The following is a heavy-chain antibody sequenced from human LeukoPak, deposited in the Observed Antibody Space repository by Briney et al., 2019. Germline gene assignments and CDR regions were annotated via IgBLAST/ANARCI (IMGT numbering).Heavy chain of an antibody. CDR2: TYYRSKWYN. CDR3: ARAAPQLERTYYFDY. J-gene: IGHJ4*02. V-gene: IGHV6-1*01. CDR1: GDSVSSNSAA. D-gene: IGHD1-1*01. Sequence: SQTLSLTSAISGDSVSSNSAAWNWIRQSPSRGLEWLGRTYYRSKWYNDYAVSVRSRITINPDTSKNQFSLQLNSVTPEDTAVYYCARAAPQLERTYYFDYWGQGTLVTVSS.